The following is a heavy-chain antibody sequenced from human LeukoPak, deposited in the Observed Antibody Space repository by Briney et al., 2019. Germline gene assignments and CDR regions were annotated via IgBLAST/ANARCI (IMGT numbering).Heavy chain of an antibody. J-gene: IGHJ3*02. Sequence: SETLSLTCSVSGVSISSGGSYWSWIRQPPGRGLEWIAYIYHSGRTYYNPSLKSRVTISVDMSKNQFSLKLTSVTAADTAVYYCARDPCDTQQLVSAIAFDIWGQGTMVTVSS. CDR3: ARDPCDTQQLVSAIAFDI. CDR1: GVSISSGGSY. D-gene: IGHD6-13*01. CDR2: IYHSGRT. V-gene: IGHV4-30-2*01.